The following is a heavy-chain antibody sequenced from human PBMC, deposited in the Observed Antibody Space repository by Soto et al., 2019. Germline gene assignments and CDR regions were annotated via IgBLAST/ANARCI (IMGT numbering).Heavy chain of an antibody. CDR1: CYSISTGYY. CDR2: VYRSGAA. D-gene: IGHD3-22*01. V-gene: IGHV4-38-2*02. CDR3: ARSGPGGYIDY. J-gene: IGHJ4*02. Sequence: SETLSLTCTVSCYSISTGYYWAWVRQSPGKGLEWIGSVYRSGAAYYSPTLKSRITVNPDTSKNQFSLQLNSVTPEDTAVYYCARSGPGGYIDYWGQGTLVTVSS.